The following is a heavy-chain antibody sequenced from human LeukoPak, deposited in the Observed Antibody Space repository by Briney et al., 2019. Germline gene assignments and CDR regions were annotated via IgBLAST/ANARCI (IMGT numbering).Heavy chain of an antibody. CDR1: GFTFSNAW. Sequence: GGSLRLSCAASGFTFSNAWMSWVRQAPGKGLERVGRIKSKTDGGTTDYAAPVKGRFTISRDDSKNTLYLQMNSLKTEDTAVYYCTTDPGDDFWSGYPYWGQGTLVTVSS. V-gene: IGHV3-15*01. CDR2: IKSKTDGGTT. D-gene: IGHD3-3*01. J-gene: IGHJ4*02. CDR3: TTDPGDDFWSGYPY.